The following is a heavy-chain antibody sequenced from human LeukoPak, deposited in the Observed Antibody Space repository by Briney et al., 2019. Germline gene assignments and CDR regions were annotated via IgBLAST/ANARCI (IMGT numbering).Heavy chain of an antibody. V-gene: IGHV1-2*04. D-gene: IGHD2-21*02. J-gene: IGHJ6*02. CDR1: GYTFTGYY. CDR2: INPNSGGT. CDR3: ARELTAEGYYGMDV. Sequence: ASVKVSCKASGYTFTGYYMHWVRQAPGQGLEWMGWINPNSGGTNYAQKFQGWVTMTRDTSISTAYMELSRLRSDDTAVYYCARELTAEGYYGMDVWGQGTTVTVSS.